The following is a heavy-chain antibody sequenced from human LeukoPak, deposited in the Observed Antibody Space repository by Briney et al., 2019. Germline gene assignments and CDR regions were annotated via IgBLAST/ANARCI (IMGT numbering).Heavy chain of an antibody. J-gene: IGHJ6*02. CDR2: INPNSGGT. D-gene: IGHD2-2*01. CDR1: GYTFTGYY. Sequence: GASVKVSCKASGYTFTGYYMHWVRQAPGQGLEWMGWINPNSGGTNYAQKFQGRVTMTRDTSISTAYMELSRLRSDDTAVYYCAREESCSSTSCYWGPMDVWGQGTTVTVSS. V-gene: IGHV1-2*02. CDR3: AREESCSSTSCYWGPMDV.